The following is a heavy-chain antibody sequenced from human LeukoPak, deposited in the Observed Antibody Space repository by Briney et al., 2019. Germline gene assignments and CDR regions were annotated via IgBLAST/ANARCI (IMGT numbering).Heavy chain of an antibody. J-gene: IGHJ6*02. V-gene: IGHV3-23*01. CDR3: AKEYCSSTSCYTNYYYYYGMDV. Sequence: SGGSLRLSCAASGFTFSSYAMSWVRQAPGKGLEWVSAISGSGGSIYYADSVKGRFTISRDNSKNTLYLQMNSLRAEDTAVYYCAKEYCSSTSCYTNYYYYYGMDVWGQGTTVTVSS. D-gene: IGHD2-2*02. CDR2: ISGSGGSI. CDR1: GFTFSSYA.